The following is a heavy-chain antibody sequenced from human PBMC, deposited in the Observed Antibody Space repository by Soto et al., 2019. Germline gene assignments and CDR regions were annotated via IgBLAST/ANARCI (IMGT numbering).Heavy chain of an antibody. D-gene: IGHD2-2*03. CDR2: INPNSGGT. J-gene: IGHJ4*02. V-gene: IGHV1-2*02. CDR1: GYTFTGYY. CDR3: ARDFLAIVLVPAAIFDY. Sequence: ASVKVSCKASGYTFTGYYMHWVRQAPGQGLEWMGWINPNSGGTNYAQKFQGRVTMTRDTSISTAYMELSRLRSDDTAVYYCARDFLAIVLVPAAIFDYGGQGTLVTVSS.